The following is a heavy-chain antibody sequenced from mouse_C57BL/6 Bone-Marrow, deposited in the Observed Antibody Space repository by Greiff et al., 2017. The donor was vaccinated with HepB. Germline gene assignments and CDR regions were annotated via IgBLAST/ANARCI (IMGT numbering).Heavy chain of an antibody. V-gene: IGHV14-4*01. J-gene: IGHJ2*01. CDR2: IDPENGDT. CDR1: GFNIKDDY. D-gene: IGHD2-4*01. Sequence: EVQLQQSGAELVRPGASVKLSCTASGFNIKDDYMHWVKQRPEQGLEWIGWIDPENGDTEYASKFQGKATIPADTSSNTAYLQLSSLTSEDTAVYYCTTFYDYYFDYWGQGTTLTVSS. CDR3: TTFYDYYFDY.